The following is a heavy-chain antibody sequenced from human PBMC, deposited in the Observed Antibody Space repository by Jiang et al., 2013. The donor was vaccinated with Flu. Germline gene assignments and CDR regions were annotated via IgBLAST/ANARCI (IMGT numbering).Heavy chain of an antibody. J-gene: IGHJ1*01. V-gene: IGHV1-46*01. Sequence: SGYTFTSYYIHWVRQAPGQGLEWMGIINPSGGSTSYAQKFQGRVTMTRDTSTSTVYMELSSLRSEDTAVYYCARTKTSGGPHEFFHFWGQGTLVTVSS. D-gene: IGHD2-2*01. CDR3: ARTKTSGGPHEFFHF. CDR1: GYTFTSYY. CDR2: INPSGGST.